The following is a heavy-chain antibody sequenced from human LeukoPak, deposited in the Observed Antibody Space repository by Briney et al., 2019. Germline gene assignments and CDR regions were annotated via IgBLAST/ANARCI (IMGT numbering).Heavy chain of an antibody. Sequence: GGSLRLSCAASGFTFSSYAMSWVRQAPGKGLEWVSSISGSGGNTYYADSVKGRFTISRDNSKNTLYLQMNSLRAEDTAVYYCAKYYGDYYYYYYMDVWGKGTTVTVSS. V-gene: IGHV3-23*01. J-gene: IGHJ6*03. D-gene: IGHD4-17*01. CDR2: ISGSGGNT. CDR3: AKYYGDYYYYYYMDV. CDR1: GFTFSSYA.